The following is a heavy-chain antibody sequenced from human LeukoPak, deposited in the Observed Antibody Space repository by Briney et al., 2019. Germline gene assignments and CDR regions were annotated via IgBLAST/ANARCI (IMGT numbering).Heavy chain of an antibody. J-gene: IGHJ4*02. CDR1: GFTFSSYG. CDR3: AKRRGVAVAGFDY. Sequence: PGGSLRLSCAASGFTFSSYGMHWVRQAPGKGLEWVSGISGSGGSTYYADSVKGRFTISRDNSKNTLYLQMNSLRAEDTAVYYCAKRRGVAVAGFDYWGQGTLVTVSS. V-gene: IGHV3-23*01. D-gene: IGHD6-19*01. CDR2: ISGSGGST.